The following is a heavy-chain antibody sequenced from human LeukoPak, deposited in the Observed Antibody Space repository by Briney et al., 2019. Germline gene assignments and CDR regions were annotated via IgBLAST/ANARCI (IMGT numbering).Heavy chain of an antibody. Sequence: PSETLSLTCTVSGDSISSGGYYWSWIRQPPGKGLEWIGYIYHGGSTYFNPSLKSRVTISVDRSKNQFSLKLSSVTAADTAVYYCARRLDAFDIWGQGTMVTVSS. CDR1: GDSISSGGYY. J-gene: IGHJ3*02. V-gene: IGHV4-30-2*01. CDR2: IYHGGST. CDR3: ARRLDAFDI.